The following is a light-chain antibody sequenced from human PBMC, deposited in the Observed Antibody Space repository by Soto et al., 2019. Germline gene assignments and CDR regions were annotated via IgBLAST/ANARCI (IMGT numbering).Light chain of an antibody. CDR3: MQALQTPLT. J-gene: IGKJ4*01. CDR2: LGS. V-gene: IGKV2-28*01. Sequence: DIVMPHSPLSLPVTPGEPASISCRSSQSPLHSNGYNYLDWYLQKPGQSPKLLIYLGSNRASGVPDRFSGSGSGTDFTLKISRVEAEDVGVYYCMQALQTPLTFGGGTKVEIK. CDR1: QSPLHSNGYNY.